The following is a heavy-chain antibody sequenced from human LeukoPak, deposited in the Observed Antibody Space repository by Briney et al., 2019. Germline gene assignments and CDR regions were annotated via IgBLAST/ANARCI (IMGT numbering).Heavy chain of an antibody. J-gene: IGHJ6*01. CDR3: AKDRRDGYNHYYYYCIDV. D-gene: IGHD5-24*01. Sequence: GGSLRLSCATSGFTCSNYWMSWVRQAPGKGLEWVSGISGSGGSTYYADSVKGRFTISRDNSKNTLYLQMNNLRAEDTAVYYCAKDRRDGYNHYYYYCIDVWGQGTTVTVSS. CDR1: GFTCSNYW. CDR2: ISGSGGST. V-gene: IGHV3-23*01.